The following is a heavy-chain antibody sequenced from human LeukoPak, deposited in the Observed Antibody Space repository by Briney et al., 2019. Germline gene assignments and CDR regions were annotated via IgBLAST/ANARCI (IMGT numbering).Heavy chain of an antibody. CDR2: IYHSGST. D-gene: IGHD3-10*01. V-gene: IGHV4-30-2*01. CDR3: ARQPHPYYGSGFYGMDV. Sequence: SETLSLTCTVSGGSISSGDYYWSWIRQPPGKGLEWIGYIYHSGSTYYNPSLKSRVTISVDRSKNQFSLKLSSVTAADTAVYYCARQPHPYYGSGFYGMDVWGQGTTVTVSS. CDR1: GGSISSGDYY. J-gene: IGHJ6*02.